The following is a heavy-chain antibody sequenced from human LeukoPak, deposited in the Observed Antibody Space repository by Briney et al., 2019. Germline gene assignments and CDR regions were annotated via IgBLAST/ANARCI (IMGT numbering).Heavy chain of an antibody. D-gene: IGHD3-22*01. CDR2: ISGSGGST. V-gene: IGHV3-23*01. Sequence: GGSLRLSCAAAGFTVSTYAMSWVRQAPGKWLEWVSGISGSGGSTYYADSVKGRFTISRDNSQNTLYLQMDSLRAEDTAVFYCAKLSGYMYYFDYWGQGTLVTVSS. CDR3: AKLSGYMYYFDY. J-gene: IGHJ4*02. CDR1: GFTVSTYA.